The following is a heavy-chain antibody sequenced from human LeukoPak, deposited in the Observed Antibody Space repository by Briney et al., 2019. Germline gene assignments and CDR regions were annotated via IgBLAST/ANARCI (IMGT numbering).Heavy chain of an antibody. CDR1: GYSFTSFG. V-gene: IGHV1-18*01. CDR3: TRDLGSYDSWTGYSIFFDY. J-gene: IGHJ4*02. D-gene: IGHD3-3*01. Sequence: ASVKVSCKTSGYSFTSFGISWVRQAPGQGPEWIGWISAYNGKSNYLQKFQGRVTMTTDTSTSTAYMELRSLTSDDTAVYYCTRDLGSYDSWTGYSIFFDYWGQGTLVTVSS. CDR2: ISAYNGKS.